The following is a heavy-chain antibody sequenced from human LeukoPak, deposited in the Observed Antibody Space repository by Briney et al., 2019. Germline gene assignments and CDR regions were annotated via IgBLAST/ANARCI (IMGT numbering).Heavy chain of an antibody. CDR2: IKQDGSQK. D-gene: IGHD3-3*01. J-gene: IGHJ6*02. Sequence: GGSLRLSCAASGFTFSSYWMSWVRQAPGKGLEWVANIKQDGSQKYYVDSVEGRFTISRDNAKNSLYLQMTSLRAEDTAVYYCASISVNFGVVFGMDVWGQGTTVTVSS. CDR1: GFTFSSYW. CDR3: ASISVNFGVVFGMDV. V-gene: IGHV3-7*01.